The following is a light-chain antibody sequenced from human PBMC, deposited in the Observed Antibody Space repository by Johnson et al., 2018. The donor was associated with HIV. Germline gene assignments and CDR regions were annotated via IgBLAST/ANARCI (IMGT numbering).Light chain of an antibody. CDR1: SSNIGVNY. CDR3: GTWDNSLSAYV. J-gene: IGLJ1*01. CDR2: ENN. V-gene: IGLV1-51*02. Sequence: QAVLTQPPSVSAAPGQKVTISCSGTSSNIGVNYVSWYQQLPGTAPKLLIHENNKRPSGIPDRFSGSKSGTSATLGITGLQTGDEAAYYCGTWDNSLSAYVFGTGTKVTVL.